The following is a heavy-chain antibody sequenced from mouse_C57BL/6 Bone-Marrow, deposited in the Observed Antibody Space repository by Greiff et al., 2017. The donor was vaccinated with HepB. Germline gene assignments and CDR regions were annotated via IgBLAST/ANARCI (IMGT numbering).Heavy chain of an antibody. CDR3: TRVYDYERFAY. CDR1: GFTFSSYA. V-gene: IGHV5-9-1*02. Sequence: DVMLVESGEGLVKPGGSLKLSCAASGFTFSSYAMSWVRQTPEKRLEWVAYISSGGDYIYYADTVKGRFTISRDNARNTLYLQMSSLKSEDTAMYYCTRVYDYERFAYWGQGTLVTVSA. J-gene: IGHJ3*01. CDR2: ISSGGDYI. D-gene: IGHD2-4*01.